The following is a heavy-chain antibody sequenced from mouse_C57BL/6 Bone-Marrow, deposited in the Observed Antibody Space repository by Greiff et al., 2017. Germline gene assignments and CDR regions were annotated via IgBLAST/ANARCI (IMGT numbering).Heavy chain of an antibody. CDR1: GYTFTSYW. D-gene: IGHD2-4*01. Sequence: QVQLQQPGAELVKPGASVKLSCKASGYTFTSYWMQWVKQRPGQGLEWIGEIDPSDSYTNYNQKFKGKATLTVDTSSSTAYMQLSSLTSEDSAVYYGARCPDYDEVYHAMDYWGQGTSVTVSS. J-gene: IGHJ4*01. V-gene: IGHV1-50*01. CDR2: IDPSDSYT. CDR3: ARCPDYDEVYHAMDY.